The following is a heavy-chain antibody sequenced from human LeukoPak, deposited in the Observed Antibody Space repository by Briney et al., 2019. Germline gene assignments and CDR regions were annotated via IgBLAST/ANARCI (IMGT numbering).Heavy chain of an antibody. D-gene: IGHD3-10*01. V-gene: IGHV4-39*07. J-gene: IGHJ3*02. Sequence: SETLSLICTVSGGSISTSSYYWGWVRQPPGKGLEWIGNIFYSGSTYYSPSLKSRVTISLDTSRNQFSLKLNSVTAADTAVYYWAKSNGYGLVDIWGRGTMVTVSS. CDR1: GGSISTSSYY. CDR3: AKSNGYGLVDI. CDR2: IFYSGST.